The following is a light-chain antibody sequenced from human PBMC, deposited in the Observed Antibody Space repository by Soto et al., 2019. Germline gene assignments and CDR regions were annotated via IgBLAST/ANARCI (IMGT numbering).Light chain of an antibody. CDR1: QSVSRY. J-gene: IGKJ4*01. Sequence: EIVLTQSPATLSLSPGERATLSCRASQSVSRYLAWYQQKPGQAPRLLIYDASNRATGVPPRFSGSGSVTDFTLTITSLEPEDFAVYYCQQRSRTFGGGTRVEIK. V-gene: IGKV3-11*01. CDR3: QQRSRT. CDR2: DAS.